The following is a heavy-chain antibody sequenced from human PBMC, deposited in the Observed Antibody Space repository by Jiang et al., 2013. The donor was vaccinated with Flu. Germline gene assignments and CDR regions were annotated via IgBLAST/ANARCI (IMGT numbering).Heavy chain of an antibody. D-gene: IGHD1-14*01. CDR2: FYFYGGT. CDR3: ARYKDNYFDF. CDR1: GDSVSSGGYY. J-gene: IGHJ4*02. Sequence: GLVKPSETLSLTCSVSGDSVSSGGYYWTWIRRPAGKGLEWIGRFYFYGGTSYHPSLNSRVTMSVDTSKNQFSLKLSSVTVADTAVYFCARYKDNYFDFWGQGTLVTVSS. V-gene: IGHV4-61*10.